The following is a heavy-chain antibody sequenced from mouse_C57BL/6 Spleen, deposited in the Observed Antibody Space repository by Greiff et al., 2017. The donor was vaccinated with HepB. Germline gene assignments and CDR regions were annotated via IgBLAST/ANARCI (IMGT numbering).Heavy chain of an antibody. D-gene: IGHD3-2*02. Sequence: VQLQQPGAELVMPGASVKLSCKASGYTFPSYWMHWVKQRPGQGLEWIGEIDPSDSYTNYNQKFKGKSTLTVDKSSSTAYMQLSSLTSEDSAVYYCARSPSAQATFAYWGQGTLVTVSA. J-gene: IGHJ3*01. CDR3: ARSPSAQATFAY. CDR2: IDPSDSYT. CDR1: GYTFPSYW. V-gene: IGHV1-69*01.